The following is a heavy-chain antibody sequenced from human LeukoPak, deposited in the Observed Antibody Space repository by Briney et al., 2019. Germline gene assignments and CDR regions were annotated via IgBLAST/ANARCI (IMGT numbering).Heavy chain of an antibody. CDR1: GGSISSYH. V-gene: IGHV4-59*01. CDR3: ARAPYGSATNNYYMDV. J-gene: IGHJ6*03. D-gene: IGHD3-10*01. Sequence: TSETLSLTCTVSGGSISSYHWSWIRQPPGKGLEWIGFFYYSGSTNYNPSLKSRVTISIDTSKNQFSLKLSSVTAADTAVYYCARAPYGSATNNYYMDVWGKGTTVTVSS. CDR2: FYYSGST.